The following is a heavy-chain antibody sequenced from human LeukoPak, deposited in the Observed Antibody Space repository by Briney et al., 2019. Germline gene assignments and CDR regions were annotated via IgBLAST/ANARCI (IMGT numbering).Heavy chain of an antibody. CDR3: VRDASPYGSGSGY. J-gene: IGHJ4*02. CDR1: GFTFSTYA. CDR2: ISYDGSNK. V-gene: IGHV3-30-3*01. Sequence: GGSLRLSCAASGFTFSTYAMHWVRQAPGKGLEWVAVISYDGSNKYYADSVKGRFTISRDNSKNTLYLQMNSLRAEDAAVYYCVRDASPYGSGSGYWGQGTLVTVSS. D-gene: IGHD3-10*01.